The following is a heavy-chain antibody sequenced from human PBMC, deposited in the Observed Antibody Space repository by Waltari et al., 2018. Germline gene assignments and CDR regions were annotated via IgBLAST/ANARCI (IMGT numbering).Heavy chain of an antibody. CDR2: IHAGGKT. CDR1: GFRVDYNY. J-gene: IGHJ4*02. D-gene: IGHD5-12*01. V-gene: IGHV3-53*01. Sequence: VQLVESGGVLIQPGGSLRLSCEASGFRVDYNYMIWVRQAPGKRLEWVSVIHAGGKTDYADSVKGRFTISRDISKNTVYLQINRVTAEDTAIYYCARAGLGSPSQWLQLFDSWGQGTLVSVSS. CDR3: ARAGLGSPSQWLQLFDS.